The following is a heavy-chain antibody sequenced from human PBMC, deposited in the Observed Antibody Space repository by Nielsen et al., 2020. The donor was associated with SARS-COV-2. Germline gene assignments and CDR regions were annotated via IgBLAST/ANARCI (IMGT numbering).Heavy chain of an antibody. CDR2: ISWDGGST. Sequence: GESLKISCAASGFTFDDYTMHWVRQAPGKGLEWVSLISWDGGSTYYADSVKGRFTISRDNSKNSLYLQMNSLRAEDTAVYYCARDGAVAANDYWGQGTLVTVSS. D-gene: IGHD6-19*01. CDR1: GFTFDDYT. J-gene: IGHJ4*02. V-gene: IGHV3-43*01. CDR3: ARDGAVAANDY.